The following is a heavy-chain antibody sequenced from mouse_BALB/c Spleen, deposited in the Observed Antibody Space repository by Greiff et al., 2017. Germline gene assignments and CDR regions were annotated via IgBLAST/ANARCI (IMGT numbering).Heavy chain of an antibody. D-gene: IGHD2-14*01. J-gene: IGHJ1*01. V-gene: IGHV5-4*02. CDR2: ISDGGSYT. Sequence: EVMLVESGGGLVKPGGSLKLSCAASGFTFSDYYMYWVRQTPEKRLEWVATISDGGSYTYYPDSVKGRFTISRDNAKNNLYLQMSSLKSEDTAMYYCARDRYVGYWYFDVWGAGTTVTVSS. CDR1: GFTFSDYY. CDR3: ARDRYVGYWYFDV.